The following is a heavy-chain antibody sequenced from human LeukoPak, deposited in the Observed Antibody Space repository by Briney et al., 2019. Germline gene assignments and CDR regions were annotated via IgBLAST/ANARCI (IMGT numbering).Heavy chain of an antibody. D-gene: IGHD2-8*01. CDR2: ISYSGST. CDR1: GGSISSSSNF. Sequence: SETLSLTCTVSGGSISSSSNFWGWIRQPPGKGLEWIGSISYSGSTYYNPSLKSRVTISVDTSKNQFSLKLSSVTAADTAVYYCARDLTGYCTNGVCDYYYGMDVWGQGTTVTVSS. J-gene: IGHJ6*02. V-gene: IGHV4-39*07. CDR3: ARDLTGYCTNGVCDYYYGMDV.